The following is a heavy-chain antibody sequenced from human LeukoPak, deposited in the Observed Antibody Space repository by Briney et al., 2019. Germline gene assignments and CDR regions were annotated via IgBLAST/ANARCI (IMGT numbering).Heavy chain of an antibody. V-gene: IGHV4-59*01. J-gene: IGHJ3*02. CDR3: ARPRGVVDALAI. CDR2: IYYSGST. D-gene: IGHD3-3*01. CDR1: GGSISSYY. Sequence: SETLSLTCTVSGGSISSYYWCWIRQPPGKGLEWIGYIYYSGSTNYNPSLKSRVTISVDTSKNQFSLKLSSVTAADTAVYYCARPRGVVDALAIWRQGTMVTVSS.